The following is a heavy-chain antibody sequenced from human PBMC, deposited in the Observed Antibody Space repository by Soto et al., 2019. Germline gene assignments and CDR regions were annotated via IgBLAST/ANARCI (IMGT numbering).Heavy chain of an antibody. CDR1: GYTFSNHY. J-gene: IGHJ5*02. D-gene: IGHD3-16*01. CDR3: ARMATFGSLNWFDP. Sequence: ASVKVSCKAFGYTFSNHYIHWVRQAPGQGLEWMGIINPSVSSTRYVQKFQGRVTMTRDISIATAYMELSSLRSDDTAIYYCARMATFGSLNWFDPWGQGTLVTVSS. V-gene: IGHV1-46*01. CDR2: INPSVSST.